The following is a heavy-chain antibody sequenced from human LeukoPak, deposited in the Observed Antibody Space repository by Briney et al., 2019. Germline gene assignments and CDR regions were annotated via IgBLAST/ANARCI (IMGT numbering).Heavy chain of an antibody. CDR2: ISGSGGTT. Sequence: GGSLRLSCAASGFTFSSYAMSWVRQVPGKGLEWVSAISGSGGTTYYADSVKGRFTISRDTSKNTLYLQINRLRAEDTAVYYCAKGPHFGWLLCRWFDPWGQGTLVTVSS. CDR1: GFTFSSYA. V-gene: IGHV3-23*01. CDR3: AKGPHFGWLLCRWFDP. J-gene: IGHJ5*02. D-gene: IGHD3-9*01.